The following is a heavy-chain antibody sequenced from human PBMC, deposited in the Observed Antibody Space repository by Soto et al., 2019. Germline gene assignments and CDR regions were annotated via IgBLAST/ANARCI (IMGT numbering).Heavy chain of an antibody. D-gene: IGHD2-15*01. J-gene: IGHJ4*02. CDR3: AKWGFCSGGTCYPPDY. V-gene: IGHV3-23*01. CDR2: IGGSGAGP. CDR1: GFTFSSYA. Sequence: GGSLRLSCAASGFTFSSYAMSWVRQAPGKGLEWVSAIGGSGAGPYYGDSVKGRFTISRDNSKNTLYLQMTGLSVEDTAVYFCAKWGFCSGGTCYPPDYWGQGTLVTVSS.